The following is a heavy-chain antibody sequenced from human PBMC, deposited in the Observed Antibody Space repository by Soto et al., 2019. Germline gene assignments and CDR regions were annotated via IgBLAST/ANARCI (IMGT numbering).Heavy chain of an antibody. D-gene: IGHD3-3*02. CDR2: ISSSGRTI. Sequence: GGSLRLSCAASGFTFSSYEMNWVRQAPGKGLEWVSYISSSGRTINYADSVKGRFTISRDNAKNSLYLQMHSLRAEDTAVYYCARDPLDIYYYYGMDVWGQGTPVTVSS. J-gene: IGHJ6*02. CDR3: ARDPLDIYYYYGMDV. V-gene: IGHV3-48*03. CDR1: GFTFSSYE.